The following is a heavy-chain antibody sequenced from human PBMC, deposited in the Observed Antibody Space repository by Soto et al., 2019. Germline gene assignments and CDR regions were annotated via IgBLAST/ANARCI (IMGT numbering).Heavy chain of an antibody. CDR3: ARDLDGSGSYYTDY. Sequence: QVQLVQSGAEVKKPGASVKVSCKASGYMFVTYGINWVRQAPGQGLEWMGWISAYNGNTKYAQNLQGKVTMTTDASTSTAYMEMRSLRSDDTAVDYCARDLDGSGSYYTDYWGPGTLVTVSS. V-gene: IGHV1-18*01. CDR1: GYMFVTYG. J-gene: IGHJ4*02. D-gene: IGHD3-10*01. CDR2: ISAYNGNT.